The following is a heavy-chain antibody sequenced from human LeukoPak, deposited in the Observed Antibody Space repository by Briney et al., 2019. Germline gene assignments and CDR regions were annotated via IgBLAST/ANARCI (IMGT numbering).Heavy chain of an antibody. V-gene: IGHV1-18*01. CDR2: ISAYNGNT. CDR3: ARGGGWYSSSNDAFDI. CDR1: GGTFSSYA. D-gene: IGHD6-13*01. J-gene: IGHJ3*02. Sequence: ASVKVSCKASGGTFSSYAISWVRQAPGQGLEWMGWISAYNGNTNYAQKLQGRVTMTTDTSTSTAYMELRSLRSDDTAVYYCARGGGWYSSSNDAFDIWGQGTMVTVSS.